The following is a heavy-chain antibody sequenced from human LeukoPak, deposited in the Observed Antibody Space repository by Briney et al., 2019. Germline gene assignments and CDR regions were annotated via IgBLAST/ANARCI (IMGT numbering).Heavy chain of an antibody. J-gene: IGHJ3*02. CDR2: IYYSGST. Sequence: SETLSLTCAVSGGSISSGGYSWSWIRQPPGKGLEWIGYIYYSGSTYYNPSLKSRVTISVDTSKNQFSLKLSSVTAADTAVYFCARDFGLLWFGELPAFDIWGQGTMVTASS. V-gene: IGHV4-30-4*07. CDR1: GGSISSGGYS. D-gene: IGHD3-10*01. CDR3: ARDFGLLWFGELPAFDI.